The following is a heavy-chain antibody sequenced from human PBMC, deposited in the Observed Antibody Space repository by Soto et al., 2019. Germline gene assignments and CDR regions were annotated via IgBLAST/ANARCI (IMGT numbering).Heavy chain of an antibody. V-gene: IGHV3-53*01. D-gene: IGHD3-10*01. CDR3: AKDGRGSGSHYTSFGY. Sequence: EVQLVESGGGLIQPGGSLKLSCAASGFTVGNNYMSWVRQAPGKGLAWVSLIYSTGTTKYADSVKGRFTVSRDNAKNTLYLQMNSLRAEDTAVYYCAKDGRGSGSHYTSFGYWGQGILVTVSS. CDR2: IYSTGTT. J-gene: IGHJ4*02. CDR1: GFTVGNNY.